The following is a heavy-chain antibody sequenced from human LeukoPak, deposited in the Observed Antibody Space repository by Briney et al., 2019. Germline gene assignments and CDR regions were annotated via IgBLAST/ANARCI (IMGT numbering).Heavy chain of an antibody. CDR1: GGSITSSFY. J-gene: IGHJ3*01. CDR2: IYNSGGT. D-gene: IGHD4-23*01. CDR3: ARHQRGNSDAFDV. Sequence: SETLSLTCTVSGGSITSSFYWSWIRQSPGKGLEWIGYIYNSGGTKYNPSLKSRLTISVDTSKNQFSLKLSSVTAADTAVYYCARHQRGNSDAFDVWGQGTMVTVSS. V-gene: IGHV4-59*01.